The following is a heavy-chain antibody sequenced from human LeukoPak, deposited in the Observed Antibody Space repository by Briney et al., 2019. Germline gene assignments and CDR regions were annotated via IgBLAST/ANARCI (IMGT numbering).Heavy chain of an antibody. CDR3: ARDRVDTAMVTWSGYFDY. V-gene: IGHV3-30-3*01. D-gene: IGHD5-18*01. Sequence: GGSLRLSCAASGFTFSGYAMHWVRQAPGKGLEWVAVISYDGSNKYYADSVKGRFTISRDNSKNTLYLQMNSLRAEDTAVYYCARDRVDTAMVTWSGYFDYWGQGTLVTVSS. CDR1: GFTFSGYA. J-gene: IGHJ4*02. CDR2: ISYDGSNK.